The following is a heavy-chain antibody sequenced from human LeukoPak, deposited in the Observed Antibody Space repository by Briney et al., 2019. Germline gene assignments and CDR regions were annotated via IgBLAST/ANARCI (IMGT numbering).Heavy chain of an antibody. Sequence: SETLSLTCTVSGGRINNHYWTWLRQPPGKGLEWLGYIYYSGTTNYNPSLRSRVTISIDTSKNQFSLKLSSVTAADTAVYYCARSTYCSGGSCSHNWFDPWGQGTLVTVSS. CDR1: GGRINNHY. J-gene: IGHJ5*02. CDR3: ARSTYCSGGSCSHNWFDP. V-gene: IGHV4-59*11. D-gene: IGHD2-15*01. CDR2: IYYSGTT.